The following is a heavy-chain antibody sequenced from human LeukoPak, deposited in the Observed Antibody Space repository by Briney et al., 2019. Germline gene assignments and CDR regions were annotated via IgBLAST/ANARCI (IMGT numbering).Heavy chain of an antibody. D-gene: IGHD6-13*01. J-gene: IGHJ5*02. CDR2: ISSSSSYI. CDR3: ARDRRSSRTFDP. CDR1: GFTFSSYS. Sequence: GGSLRLSCAASGFTFSSYSMNWVRQAPGKGLEWVSSISSSSSYIYYADSVKGRFTISRDNAKNSLYLQMNSLRAEDTAVYYCARDRRSSRTFDPWGQGTLVTVSS. V-gene: IGHV3-21*01.